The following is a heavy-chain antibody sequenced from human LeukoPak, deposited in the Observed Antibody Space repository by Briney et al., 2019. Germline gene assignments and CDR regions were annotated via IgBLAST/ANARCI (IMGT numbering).Heavy chain of an antibody. CDR2: IGRQGDSDAT. CDR1: GLTFSGSG. CDR3: AGDYNFLTGLNY. Sequence: GGTLKLSCAASGLTFSGSGIHWVRQASGKGLEWLGRIGRQGDSDATRYAASLKGKFTISRVDSRNTAYLQMNSLKTEDTAVYYCAGDYNFLTGLNYWGQGTLVTVSS. J-gene: IGHJ4*02. V-gene: IGHV3-73*01. D-gene: IGHD3-9*01.